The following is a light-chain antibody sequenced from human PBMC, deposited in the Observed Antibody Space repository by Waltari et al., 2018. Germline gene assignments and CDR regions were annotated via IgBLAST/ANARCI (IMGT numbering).Light chain of an antibody. CDR1: DDDIGGYEY. CDR2: EVT. V-gene: IGLV2-8*01. J-gene: IGLJ2*01. CDR3: SSYAGRNIVI. Sequence: QSALTQPPSASGSPGQSVTISCTGTDDDIGGYEYVSWYPQHPGKAPKVLIYEVTKRPSGVPDRFSGSKSGNTASLTVSGLQAEDEADYYCSSYAGRNIVIFGGGTKLTVL.